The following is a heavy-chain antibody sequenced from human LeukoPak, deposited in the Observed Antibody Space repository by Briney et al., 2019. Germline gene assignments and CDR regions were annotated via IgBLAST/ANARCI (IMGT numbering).Heavy chain of an antibody. CDR2: IHNSGGT. Sequence: PSQTLSLTCTVSGDAINNDGYHWTWIRQHPGKGLEWIGYIHNSGGTAYNPSLRSRVSISLDTSLNQCSLTLHSVTAADTAVYYCARDFTKTASPDAFDFWGQRTLVAVSS. CDR3: ARDFTKTASPDAFDF. V-gene: IGHV4-31*03. CDR1: GDAINNDGYH. J-gene: IGHJ3*01. D-gene: IGHD1-1*01.